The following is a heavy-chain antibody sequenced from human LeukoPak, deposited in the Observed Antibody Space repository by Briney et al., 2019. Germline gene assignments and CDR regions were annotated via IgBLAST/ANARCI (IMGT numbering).Heavy chain of an antibody. CDR3: ATHIAVVKGDGKDY. Sequence: PSETLSLTCTVSGGSISSSSYYWGWIRQPPGKGLEWIGSIYYSGSTYYNPSLKSRVTISVDTSKNQFSLKLSSVTAADTAVYYCATHIAVVKGDGKDYWGQGTLVTVSS. CDR1: GGSISSSSYY. CDR2: IYYSGST. D-gene: IGHD2-21*01. V-gene: IGHV4-39*01. J-gene: IGHJ4*02.